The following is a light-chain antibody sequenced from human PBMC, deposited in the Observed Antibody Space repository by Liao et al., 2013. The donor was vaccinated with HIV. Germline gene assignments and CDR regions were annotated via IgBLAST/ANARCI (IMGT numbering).Light chain of an antibody. CDR2: HET. CDR1: NIGGES. CDR3: QVWDSSSDRHYV. V-gene: IGLV3-21*01. Sequence: SYVLTQPPSVSVAPGHTARITCAGDNIGGESVHWYQQKSGQAPVLVIFHETDRPSGISDRFSGSTSENTATLTISRAEAGDEADYYCQVWDSSSDRHYVFGTGTKVTVL. J-gene: IGLJ1*01.